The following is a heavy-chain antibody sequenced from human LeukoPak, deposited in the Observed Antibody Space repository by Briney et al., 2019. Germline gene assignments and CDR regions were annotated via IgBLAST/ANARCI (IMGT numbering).Heavy chain of an antibody. Sequence: PSETLSLTCTVSGGSINSDHWIWIRQPPGKGLEWIGCISYTGSTHYNPSLKSRVTILVDTSKNHFSLKLSSVTAADTAVYYCASVRGLGVITPYLDYWGQGTLVTVSS. V-gene: IGHV4-59*08. CDR3: ASVRGLGVITPYLDY. J-gene: IGHJ4*02. CDR1: GGSINSDH. D-gene: IGHD3-16*02. CDR2: ISYTGST.